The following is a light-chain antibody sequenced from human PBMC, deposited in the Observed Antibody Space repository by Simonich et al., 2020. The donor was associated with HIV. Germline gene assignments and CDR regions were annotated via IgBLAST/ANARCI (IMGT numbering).Light chain of an antibody. V-gene: IGKV3-15*01. CDR1: QSVSSD. CDR3: QQYNNWPRT. J-gene: IGKJ1*01. Sequence: EIVMTQSPATLSVSPGERATLSCRASQSVSSDLAWYQQKPGQAPSPLIYGASTRASGIPARYSGSGSGTEFTLTISNMQSEDFAVYYCQQYNNWPRTFGQGTKVDIK. CDR2: GAS.